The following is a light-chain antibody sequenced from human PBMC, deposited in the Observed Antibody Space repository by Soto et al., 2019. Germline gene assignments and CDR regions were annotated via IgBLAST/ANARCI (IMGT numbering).Light chain of an antibody. CDR2: DAS. CDR3: QHYDTSAL. J-gene: IGKJ3*01. Sequence: EIVLTQSPGTLSLSPGERATLSCRASQSVSSSYLAWYQQKPGQAPRLLMYDASRATGIPDRFSASGSGTDYTLTITRLEPEDFAVYYCQHYDTSALFSPRTKVEI. V-gene: IGKV3-20*01. CDR1: QSVSSSY.